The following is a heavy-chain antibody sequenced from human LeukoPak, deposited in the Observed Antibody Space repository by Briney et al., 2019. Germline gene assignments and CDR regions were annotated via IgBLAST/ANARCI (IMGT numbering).Heavy chain of an antibody. V-gene: IGHV4-59*08. CDR1: GVSINSHY. D-gene: IGHD3/OR15-3a*01. J-gene: IGHJ4*02. Sequence: PSETLSLTCTVSGVSINSHYWSWIRQSPGKGLEWIAYGHCSGTTNYNPSLKSRVTISLDTSKNQFSLKLTSVSAADTAMYYCARHGTGTGYPLDYWGLGTLVTVSS. CDR3: ARHGTGTGYPLDY. CDR2: GHCSGTT.